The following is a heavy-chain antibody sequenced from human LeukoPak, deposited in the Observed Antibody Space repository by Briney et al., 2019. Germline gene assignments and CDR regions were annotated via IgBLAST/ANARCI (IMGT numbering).Heavy chain of an antibody. CDR1: GGTFSSYD. CDR3: ARTWRSRRFGELLPLVDP. Sequence: ASVKVSCKASGGTFSSYDINWVRQGPGQGLEWMGGVIPIFGTAKYAQKFQDRVTISADESTSTAYMELSSLRSEDTAVYYCARTWRSRRFGELLPLVDPWGQGTLVTVSS. J-gene: IGHJ5*02. D-gene: IGHD3-10*01. CDR2: VIPIFGTA. V-gene: IGHV1-69*01.